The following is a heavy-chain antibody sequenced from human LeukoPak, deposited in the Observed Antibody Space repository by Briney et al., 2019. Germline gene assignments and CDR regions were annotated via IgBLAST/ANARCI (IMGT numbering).Heavy chain of an antibody. CDR1: GFTFSSYD. J-gene: IGHJ3*02. Sequence: GGSLRLSCTASGFTFSSYDMHWLRQDKGKGLEWVSAISTAGDPYYLGSVKGRFTISRENAKNCFYLQMNSLRAGDTAVYYCAGQARPGSAEGAFDIWGQGTMVTVSS. D-gene: IGHD2-2*01. V-gene: IGHV3-13*05. CDR2: ISTAGDP. CDR3: AGQARPGSAEGAFDI.